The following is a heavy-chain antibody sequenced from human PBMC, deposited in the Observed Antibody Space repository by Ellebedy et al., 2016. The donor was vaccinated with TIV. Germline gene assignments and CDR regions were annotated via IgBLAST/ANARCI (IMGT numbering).Heavy chain of an antibody. CDR1: RPTFSEYA. CDR2: ISSNGGTT. D-gene: IGHD4-23*01. V-gene: IGHV3-64D*09. Sequence: GESLKISCSASRPTFSEYAMHSVRQAPGKGLEYVSSISSNGGTTRYPDSVKGRFTISRDNLKNTLHLQMSSLKAEDTAVYYSTRDPVGVVPAFDVWGQGTMVTVSS. J-gene: IGHJ3*01. CDR3: TRDPVGVVPAFDV.